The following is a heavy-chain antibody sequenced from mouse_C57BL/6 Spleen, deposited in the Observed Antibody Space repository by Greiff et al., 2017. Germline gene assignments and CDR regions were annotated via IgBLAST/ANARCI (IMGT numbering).Heavy chain of an antibody. CDR2: IDPSDSYT. Sequence: QVQLQQPGAELVKPGASVKLSCKASGYTFTSYWMQWVKQRPGQGLEWIGEIDPSDSYTNYNQKFKGKATLTVAPSSSTAYMQLSSLTSEDSAVYYCAPHIATVEGNYWGQGTTLTVSS. CDR3: APHIATVEGNY. V-gene: IGHV1-50*01. J-gene: IGHJ2*01. D-gene: IGHD1-1*01. CDR1: GYTFTSYW.